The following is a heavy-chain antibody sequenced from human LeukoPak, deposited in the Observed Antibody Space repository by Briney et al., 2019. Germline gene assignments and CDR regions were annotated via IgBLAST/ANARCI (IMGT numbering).Heavy chain of an antibody. V-gene: IGHV1-46*01. CDR3: ARTYGGYSYYDY. CDR2: INPSGGST. J-gene: IGHJ4*02. Sequence: ASVKVSCKASGYTFTGYYMHWVRQAPGQGLEWMGIINPSGGSTSYAQKFQGRVTMTRDMSTSTVYMELSSLRSEDTAVYYCARTYGGYSYYDYWGQGTLVTVSS. D-gene: IGHD5-18*01. CDR1: GYTFTGYY.